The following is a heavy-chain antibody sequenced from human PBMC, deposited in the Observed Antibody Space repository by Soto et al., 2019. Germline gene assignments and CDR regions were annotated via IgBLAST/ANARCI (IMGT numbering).Heavy chain of an antibody. D-gene: IGHD6-19*01. V-gene: IGHV1-69*01. Sequence: QVQLVQSGAEVKKPGSSVKVSCKVSGGTFSTYPINWVRQAPGQGLEFMGGIIPKFGTTNYAQKFRGTVTITSAESKSTAYMALNNLRSEDTAVYYCARGASNSTGWDIWFAPWGKGTRVTVP. CDR3: ARGASNSTGWDIWFAP. J-gene: IGHJ5*02. CDR1: GGTFSTYP. CDR2: IIPKFGTT.